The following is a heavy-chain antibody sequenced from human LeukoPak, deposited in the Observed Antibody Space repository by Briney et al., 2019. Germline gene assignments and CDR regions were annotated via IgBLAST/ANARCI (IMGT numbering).Heavy chain of an antibody. J-gene: IGHJ4*02. V-gene: IGHV3-23*01. D-gene: IGHD4-4*01. CDR2: ISGSGGST. Sequence: GGSLRLSCAASGFTFSSSGMSWVRQAPGKGLEWVSAISGSGGSTYYADSVKGRFTISRDNSKNTLYLQMNSLRAEDTAVYYCAKDLASTVRGANYWGQGTLVTVSS. CDR3: AKDLASTVRGANY. CDR1: GFTFSSSG.